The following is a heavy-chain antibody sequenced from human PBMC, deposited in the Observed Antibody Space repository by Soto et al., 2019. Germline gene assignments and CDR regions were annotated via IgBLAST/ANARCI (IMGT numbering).Heavy chain of an antibody. J-gene: IGHJ4*02. V-gene: IGHV3-74*01. Sequence: EVQLVQSGGGLVQPGGSLRLSCAASGFTFTTFSSYWMHWVRQTPGQGLVWVSRINGDGSRATYADSVKGRFTISRDNDQNTLYLQMDSLRAEDTAMYYCATSGVDSRFYFDCWGQGTPVTVSS. CDR2: INGDGSRA. CDR3: ATSGVDSRFYFDC. CDR1: GFTFTTFSSYW. D-gene: IGHD3-10*01.